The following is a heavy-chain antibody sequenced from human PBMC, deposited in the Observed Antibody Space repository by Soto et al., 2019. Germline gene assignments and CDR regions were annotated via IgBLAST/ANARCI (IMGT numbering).Heavy chain of an antibody. V-gene: IGHV3-11*01. CDR1: GFTFSDYY. J-gene: IGHJ4*02. Sequence: ESGGGLIRPGGSLRLSCTASGFTFSDYYKTWIRRAPGKGLECLSYIGGSGTTVHYADSVKGRFTISRDNAKNSLFLQMDGLRAEDTAVYYCARTTWELGVRFDYWGQGAQVTVSS. CDR2: IGGSGTTV. D-gene: IGHD1-1*01. CDR3: ARTTWELGVRFDY.